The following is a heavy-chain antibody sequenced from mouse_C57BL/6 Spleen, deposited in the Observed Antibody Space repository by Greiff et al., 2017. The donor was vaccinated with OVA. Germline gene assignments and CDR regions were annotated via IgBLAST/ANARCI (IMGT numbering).Heavy chain of an antibody. Sequence: VQLQQSGAELVRPGASVKLSCTASGFNIKDYYMHWVKQRPEQGLEWIGRIDPEDGDTEYAPKFQGKATMTADTSSNTAYLQLSSLTSEDTAVYYCTTDYYGSSYGAMDDWGQGTSVTVSS. D-gene: IGHD1-1*01. CDR1: GFNIKDYY. J-gene: IGHJ4*01. CDR3: TTDYYGSSYGAMDD. V-gene: IGHV14-1*01. CDR2: IDPEDGDT.